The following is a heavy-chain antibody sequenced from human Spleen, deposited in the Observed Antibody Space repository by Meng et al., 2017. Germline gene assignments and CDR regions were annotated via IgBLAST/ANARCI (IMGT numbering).Heavy chain of an antibody. Sequence: QVQLQDLGPGLVRPSGTLSLTCAASGGSISTTNWCICVRQPPGKGLKCIGEVYHSGSTNSNPSLKSRVTISVDKSKNQFSLNLTSVTAADTAVYYCAREWYISGRYYFDYWGQGTLVTVSS. CDR3: AREWYISGRYYFDY. CDR2: VYHSGST. J-gene: IGHJ4*02. CDR1: GGSISTTNW. V-gene: IGHV4-4*02. D-gene: IGHD6-19*01.